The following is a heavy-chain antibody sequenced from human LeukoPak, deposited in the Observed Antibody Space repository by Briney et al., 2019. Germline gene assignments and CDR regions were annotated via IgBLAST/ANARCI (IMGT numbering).Heavy chain of an antibody. CDR1: GGSISSYY. CDR2: IYYSGST. CDR3: ARITYGSGSYGMDV. J-gene: IGHJ6*02. D-gene: IGHD3-10*01. Sequence: PSETLSLTCTVSGGSISSYYWSWIRQPPGKGLEWIGEIYYSGSTNYNPSLKSQVTISVDKSKNQFSLKLSSVTAADTAVYYCARITYGSGSYGMDVWGQGTTVTVSS. V-gene: IGHV4-59*12.